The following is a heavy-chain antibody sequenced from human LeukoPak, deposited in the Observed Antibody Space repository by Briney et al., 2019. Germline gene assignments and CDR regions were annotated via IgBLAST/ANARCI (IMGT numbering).Heavy chain of an antibody. J-gene: IGHJ4*02. Sequence: SETLSLTCAVSGGSISSSNWWSWVRQPPGKGLEWIGEIYHSGSTNYNPSLKSRVTISVDKSKNQLSLKLSSVTAADTAVYYCARTDILTGYYLDYWGQGTLVTVSS. D-gene: IGHD3-9*01. CDR2: IYHSGST. V-gene: IGHV4-4*02. CDR3: ARTDILTGYYLDY. CDR1: GGSISSSNW.